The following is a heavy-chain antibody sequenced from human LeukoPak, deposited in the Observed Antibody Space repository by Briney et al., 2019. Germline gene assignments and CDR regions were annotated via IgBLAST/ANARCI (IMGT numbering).Heavy chain of an antibody. V-gene: IGHV1-2*06. D-gene: IGHD3-10*01. CDR3: ASAYRNYGSGSYYNGFDP. CDR1: GYTFTGYY. J-gene: IGHJ5*02. Sequence: GASVKVSCKASGYTFTGYYMHWVRQAPGQGLEWMGRINPNSGGTNYAQKFQGRVTMTRDTSISTAYMELSRLRSDDTAVYYCASAYRNYGSGSYYNGFDPWGQGTLVTVSP. CDR2: INPNSGGT.